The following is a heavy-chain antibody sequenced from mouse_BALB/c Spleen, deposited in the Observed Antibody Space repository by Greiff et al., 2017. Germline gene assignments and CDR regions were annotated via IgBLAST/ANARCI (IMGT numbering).Heavy chain of an antibody. V-gene: IGHV1-18*01. CDR2: INPNNGGT. CDR3: ARGRFGLRRGGDY. CDR1: GYTFTDYN. Sequence: VQLQQSGPELVKPGASVKIPCKASGYTFTDYNMDWVKQSHGKSLEWIGDINPNNGGTIYNQKFKGKATLTVDKSSSTAYMELRSLTSEDTAVYYCARGRFGLRRGGDYWGRGTSVTVSS. J-gene: IGHJ4*01. D-gene: IGHD2-12*01.